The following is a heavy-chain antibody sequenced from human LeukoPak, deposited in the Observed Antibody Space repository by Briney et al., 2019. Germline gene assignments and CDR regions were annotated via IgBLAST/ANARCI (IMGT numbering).Heavy chain of an antibody. D-gene: IGHD4-17*01. CDR3: VRVGGDRVAY. J-gene: IGHJ4*02. CDR1: GFTFSNYA. CDR2: ISPNGGTT. V-gene: IGHV3-64D*06. Sequence: GGSLRLSCSASGFTFSNYAMDWVRQAPGKGLEYVSAISPNGGTTYYADSVKGRFTISRDNSKNTLYLQMSSLRLEDTAVYYCVRVGGDRVAYWGQGTLVTVSS.